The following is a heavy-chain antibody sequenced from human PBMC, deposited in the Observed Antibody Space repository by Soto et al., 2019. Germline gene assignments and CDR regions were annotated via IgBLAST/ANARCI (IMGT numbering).Heavy chain of an antibody. CDR2: ISYDGSHK. V-gene: IGHV3-30*18. Sequence: QVQLVESGGGVVQPGRSLRLSCAGSGFTFSNYGLHWVRQAPGKGLEWVAVISYDGSHKYYADSVKGRFTISRDNSNNMLYLQMDSRRAADTAVYYCAKDGAPRYCSRSSCHPAGSYWGQGTLVTVSS. CDR3: AKDGAPRYCSRSSCHPAGSY. J-gene: IGHJ4*02. D-gene: IGHD2-15*01. CDR1: GFTFSNYG.